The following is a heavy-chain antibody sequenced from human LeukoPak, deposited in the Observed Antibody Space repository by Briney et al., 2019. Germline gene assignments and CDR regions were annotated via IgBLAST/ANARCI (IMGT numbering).Heavy chain of an antibody. CDR3: ARESVRFGELLYYYGMDV. CDR1: GYTFTSYG. CDR2: ISAYNGNT. J-gene: IGHJ6*02. V-gene: IGHV1-18*01. Sequence: ASVKVSCKASGYTFTSYGISWVRQGPGQGLEWMGWISAYNGNTNYARKLQGRVTMTTDTSTSTAYMELRSLRSDDTAVYYCARESVRFGELLYYYGMDVWGQGTTVTVSS. D-gene: IGHD3-10*01.